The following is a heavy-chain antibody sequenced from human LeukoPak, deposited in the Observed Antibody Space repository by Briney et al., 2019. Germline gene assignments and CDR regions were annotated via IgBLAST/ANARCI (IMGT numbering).Heavy chain of an antibody. J-gene: IGHJ3*02. CDR3: ARRNSPFGELLGRAFDI. CDR1: GYSFTSYW. D-gene: IGHD3-10*01. V-gene: IGHV5-51*01. Sequence: GESLKISCKGSGYSFTSYWIGWVRQMPGKGLEWMGIIYPGDSDTRYSPSFQGQVTISADKSISTAYLQWSSLKASDTAMYYCARRNSPFGELLGRAFDIWGQGTMVTVSS. CDR2: IYPGDSDT.